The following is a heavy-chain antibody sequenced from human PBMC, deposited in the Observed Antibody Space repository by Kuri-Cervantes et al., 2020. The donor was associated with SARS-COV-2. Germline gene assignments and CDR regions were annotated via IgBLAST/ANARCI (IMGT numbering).Heavy chain of an antibody. CDR1: GYTFTGYY. D-gene: IGHD3-22*01. J-gene: IGHJ3*02. Sequence: AAVKVSCKASGYTFTGYYMQWLGQAPGQGLEGMGWINPNSGGTNYAQKFQGWVTMTRDTSISTVYMELSRLRSDDTAVYYWARSTPLRRPVVVSLGGAFDIWGQGTMVTVSS. CDR3: ARSTPLRRPVVVSLGGAFDI. CDR2: INPNSGGT. V-gene: IGHV1-2*04.